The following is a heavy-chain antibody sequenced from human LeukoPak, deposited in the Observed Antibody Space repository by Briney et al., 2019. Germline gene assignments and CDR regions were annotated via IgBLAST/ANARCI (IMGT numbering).Heavy chain of an antibody. D-gene: IGHD2/OR15-2a*01. CDR1: GYIFTGYY. V-gene: IGHV1-2*02. Sequence: ASVKVSCKASGYIFTGYYMHWVRQAPGQGLEWMGWINPNSGGTNYAQKFQGRVTMTRDTSISTAYMELSRLRSDDTAVYYCARVGIATDSLAFDIWGQGTMVTVSS. J-gene: IGHJ3*02. CDR3: ARVGIATDSLAFDI. CDR2: INPNSGGT.